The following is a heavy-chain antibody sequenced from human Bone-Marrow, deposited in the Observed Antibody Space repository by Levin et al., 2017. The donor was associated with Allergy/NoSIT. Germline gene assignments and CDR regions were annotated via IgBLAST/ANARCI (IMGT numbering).Heavy chain of an antibody. CDR1: EFSFSSYW. J-gene: IGHJ6*02. V-gene: IGHV3-7*01. CDR3: ARKNGMDV. Sequence: HPGGSLRLSCAASEFSFSSYWMSWVRQAPGKGLEWVASIKQDGSQKHYVESVKGRFTISRDNAKKSVYLQMNSLRAEDTAVYYCARKNGMDVWGQGTTVTVSS. CDR2: IKQDGSQK.